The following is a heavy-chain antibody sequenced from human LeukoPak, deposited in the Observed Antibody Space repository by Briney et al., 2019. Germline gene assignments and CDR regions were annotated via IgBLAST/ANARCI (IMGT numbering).Heavy chain of an antibody. D-gene: IGHD3-3*01. V-gene: IGHV4-34*01. CDR3: ASHRRSRITIFGVVIRDY. J-gene: IGHJ4*02. Sequence: LETLSLTCAVYGGSFSGYYWSWIRQPPGKGLEWIGSIYYSGSTYYNPSLKSRVTISVDTSKNQFSLKLSSVTAADTAVYYCASHRRSRITIFGVVIRDYWGQGTLVTVSS. CDR2: IYYSGST. CDR1: GGSFSGYY.